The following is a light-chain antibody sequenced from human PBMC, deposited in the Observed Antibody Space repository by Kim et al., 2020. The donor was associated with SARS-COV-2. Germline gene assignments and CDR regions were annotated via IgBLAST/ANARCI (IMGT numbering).Light chain of an antibody. V-gene: IGLV2-8*01. J-gene: IGLJ1*01. Sequence: QSVLTQPPSASGSPGQSVTISCTGTSSDVGMYNYVSWYQQLPGKAPKLMIYEVSQRPSGVPDRFSGSKSGTTASLTVSGLQADDEADYYCSSYAGSNNFVFGSGTKVTVL. CDR1: SSDVGMYNY. CDR3: SSYAGSNNFV. CDR2: EVS.